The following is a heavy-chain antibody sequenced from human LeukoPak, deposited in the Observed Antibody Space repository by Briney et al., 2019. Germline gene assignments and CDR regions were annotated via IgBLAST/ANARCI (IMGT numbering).Heavy chain of an antibody. CDR3: AKDTWAGTSGENFDY. J-gene: IGHJ4*02. Sequence: GGSLRLSCAASGFTVSSNYMSWVRQAPGKGLEWVSVIYSGGSTYYADSVKGRFTISRDNSKNTLYLQMNSLRAEDTAVYYCAKDTWAGTSGENFDYWGQGTLVTVSS. D-gene: IGHD1-14*01. V-gene: IGHV3-66*01. CDR2: IYSGGST. CDR1: GFTVSSNY.